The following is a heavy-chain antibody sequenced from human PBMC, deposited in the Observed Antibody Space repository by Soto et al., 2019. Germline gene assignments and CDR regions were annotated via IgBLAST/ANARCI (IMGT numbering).Heavy chain of an antibody. V-gene: IGHV2-5*02. D-gene: IGHD1-1*01. J-gene: IGHJ4*02. CDR3: AHRVRNCDGRFDY. Sequence: QITLKESGPTLVKPTQTLTLTCTFSGFSVSTSGVGVGWIRQPPGKALEWLAIIYGDDYNLYSPSLRSRLTITKDPSKTQVVLTMTNMDPVDTATYYCAHRVRNCDGRFDYWGQGSLFTVSS. CDR1: GFSVSTSGVG. CDR2: IYGDDYN.